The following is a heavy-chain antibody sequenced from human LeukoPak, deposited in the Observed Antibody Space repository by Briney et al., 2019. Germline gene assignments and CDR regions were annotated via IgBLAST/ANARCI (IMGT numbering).Heavy chain of an antibody. Sequence: GETLRLSCAASGFTFSSYVLSWVRQPPGKGLEWVSAINGSGGGTYNADSVRGRFTTSSKNSKNTLYLQTNSLRAEETAVYYCARRGAAGTYDFDYWGQGTLVTVSS. CDR1: GFTFSSYV. V-gene: IGHV3-23*01. CDR2: INGSGGGT. D-gene: IGHD6-13*01. J-gene: IGHJ4*02. CDR3: ARRGAAGTYDFDY.